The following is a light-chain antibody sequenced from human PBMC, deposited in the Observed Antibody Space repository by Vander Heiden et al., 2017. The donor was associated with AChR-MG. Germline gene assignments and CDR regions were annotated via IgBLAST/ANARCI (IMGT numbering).Light chain of an antibody. CDR2: STS. CDR1: TGAVTSGYY. CDR3: LLYYGGAHLWV. V-gene: IGLV7-43*01. Sequence: QTVVTQAPPLTVSPGGTVTLTCASSTGAVTSGYYPDWFQQKPGQAPGALIYSTSNRPSWTPARFSGSLLGGTATLTLSGVQPEDEAEYYCLLYYGGAHLWVFGGGTKLTVL. J-gene: IGLJ3*02.